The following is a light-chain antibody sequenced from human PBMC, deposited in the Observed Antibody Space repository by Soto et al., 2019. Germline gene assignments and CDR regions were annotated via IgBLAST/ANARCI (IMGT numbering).Light chain of an antibody. Sequence: IQMTQSPSSLSASVGDSVTITCRASQTIRKYLNWYQQKPRKAPKLLIYTASRLQSGVPSRFKGSGSETDFTLTINNLQPEDFATYYCQQSYSTPPITFGQGTRLEI. J-gene: IGKJ5*01. V-gene: IGKV1-39*01. CDR3: QQSYSTPPIT. CDR2: TAS. CDR1: QTIRKY.